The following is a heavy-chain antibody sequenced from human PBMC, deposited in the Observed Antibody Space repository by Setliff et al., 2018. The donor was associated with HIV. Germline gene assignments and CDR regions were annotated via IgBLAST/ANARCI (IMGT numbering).Heavy chain of an antibody. J-gene: IGHJ4*02. CDR2: IYHTGQT. D-gene: IGHD3-3*01. CDR1: SDSISSRSDF. Sequence: PSETLSLTCTVSSDSISSRSDFWWGWIRQPPGKGLEWIGSIYHTGQTYDNPSVKSRLTISVDTDENQFSLKLRSVTAAETAVYYWARQIASGYWAFDSWGQGTLVTVSS. V-gene: IGHV4-39*01. CDR3: ARQIASGYWAFDS.